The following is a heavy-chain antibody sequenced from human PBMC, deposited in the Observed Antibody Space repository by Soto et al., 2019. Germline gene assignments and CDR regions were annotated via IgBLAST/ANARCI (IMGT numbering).Heavy chain of an antibody. CDR1: GDSLTRGFHH. Sequence: SETLSLTCGVSGDSLTRGFHHWSWIRQTPGKGLQLIGCIDSNGDTYYDPSLTNRLNMSIATAESRFSLNLTSVSAADTAVYYCARDLWVEPELYYYGMDVWGQGTTVTVSS. D-gene: IGHD1-1*01. CDR3: ARDLWVEPELYYYGMDV. J-gene: IGHJ6*02. CDR2: IDSNGDT. V-gene: IGHV4-30-4*01.